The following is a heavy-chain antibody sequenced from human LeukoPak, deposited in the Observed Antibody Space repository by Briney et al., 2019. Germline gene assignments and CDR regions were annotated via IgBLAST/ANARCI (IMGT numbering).Heavy chain of an antibody. V-gene: IGHV4-59*12. Sequence: SETLSLTCTVSGGSISSYSWSWVRQPPGRGLEWIGYIYYSGSTYYNPSLKSRVTISVDRSKNQFSLKLSSVTAADTAVYYCARRNDYYDSSGLLGAFDIWGQGTMVTISS. CDR1: GGSISSYS. CDR2: IYYSGST. D-gene: IGHD3-22*01. J-gene: IGHJ3*02. CDR3: ARRNDYYDSSGLLGAFDI.